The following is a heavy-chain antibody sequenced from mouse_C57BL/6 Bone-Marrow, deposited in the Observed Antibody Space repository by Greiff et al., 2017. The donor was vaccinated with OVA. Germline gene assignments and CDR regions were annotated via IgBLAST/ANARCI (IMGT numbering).Heavy chain of an antibody. Sequence: VQLKESGAELVRPGASVKLSCTASGFNIKDDYMHWVKQRPEQGLEWIGWIDPENGDTEYASKFQGKATITADTSSNTAYLQLSSLTSEDTAVYYCTTYSKPYYYAMDYWGQGTSVTVSS. D-gene: IGHD2-5*01. J-gene: IGHJ4*01. CDR3: TTYSKPYYYAMDY. V-gene: IGHV14-4*01. CDR2: IDPENGDT. CDR1: GFNIKDDY.